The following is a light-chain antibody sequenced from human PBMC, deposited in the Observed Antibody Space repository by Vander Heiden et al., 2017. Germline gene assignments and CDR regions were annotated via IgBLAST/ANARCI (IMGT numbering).Light chain of an antibody. CDR3: QRYNNWPTMYT. V-gene: IGKV3-15*01. Sequence: ESAMTQPPATLSVSPGERATSSCSASQSVSSNLAWYQQKPGQAPRLLIYGASTRATGIPARFSGSGSGTEFTLTISSLQSEDFAVYYCQRYNNWPTMYTFGQGTKLEIK. CDR1: QSVSSN. CDR2: GAS. J-gene: IGKJ2*01.